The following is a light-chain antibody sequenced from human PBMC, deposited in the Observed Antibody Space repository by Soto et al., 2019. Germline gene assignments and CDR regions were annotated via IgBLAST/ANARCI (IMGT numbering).Light chain of an antibody. CDR2: GAS. V-gene: IGKV3-20*01. CDR3: QQYGASPSYT. J-gene: IGKJ2*01. Sequence: EIVLTQSPGTLSLSPGERATLSCRASQSVNSNYLAWYQQRPGQTPRLLIYGASSRAAGVADRFSGSGSGTDFTLTISRLEPDDFAVYYCQQYGASPSYTFGQGTKLEIK. CDR1: QSVNSNY.